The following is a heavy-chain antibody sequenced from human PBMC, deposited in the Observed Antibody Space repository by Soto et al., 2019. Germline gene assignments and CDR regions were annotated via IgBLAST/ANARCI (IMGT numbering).Heavy chain of an antibody. CDR3: AKDRPDIVVVVAAANY. Sequence: GGSLRLSCAASGFTFSSYAMSWVRQAPGKGLEWVSAISGSGGSTYYADSVKGRFTISRDNSKNTLYLQMNSLRAEDTAVYYCAKDRPDIVVVVAAANYWGRGTLVTVSS. CDR1: GFTFSSYA. D-gene: IGHD2-15*01. V-gene: IGHV3-23*01. CDR2: ISGSGGST. J-gene: IGHJ4*02.